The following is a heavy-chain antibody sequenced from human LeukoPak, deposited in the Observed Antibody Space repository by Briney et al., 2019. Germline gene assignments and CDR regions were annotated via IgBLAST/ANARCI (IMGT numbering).Heavy chain of an antibody. Sequence: ASVKVSCKASGYTFTDYYIHWVRQAPGQGLEWMGRINPNSGGTDYAQKFQGRVTMTRDTSISTAYMELSRLRSDDTAVYYCARIISYYFDYWGQGTLVTVSS. D-gene: IGHD3-10*01. J-gene: IGHJ4*02. CDR3: ARIISYYFDY. CDR2: INPNSGGT. CDR1: GYTFTDYY. V-gene: IGHV1-2*02.